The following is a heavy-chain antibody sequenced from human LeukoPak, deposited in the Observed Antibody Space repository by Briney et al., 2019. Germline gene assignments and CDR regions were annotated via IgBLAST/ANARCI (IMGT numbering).Heavy chain of an antibody. V-gene: IGHV4-39*01. Sequence: SETLSLTCTVSGGSISSSSYYWGWIRQPPGKGLEWIGSIYYSGSTYYNPSLKSRVTISVDTSKNQFSLKLSSVTAADTAVYYCASECWSGYSAYYFDYWGQGTLVTVSS. J-gene: IGHJ4*02. CDR3: ASECWSGYSAYYFDY. CDR1: GGSISSSSYY. CDR2: IYYSGST. D-gene: IGHD3-3*01.